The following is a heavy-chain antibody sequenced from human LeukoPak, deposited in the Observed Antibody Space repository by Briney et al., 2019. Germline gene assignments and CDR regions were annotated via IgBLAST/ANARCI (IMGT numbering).Heavy chain of an antibody. D-gene: IGHD3-16*02. CDR3: AKEGGGNYVWGSYRLVVGPYYYYYMDV. J-gene: IGHJ6*03. V-gene: IGHV3-30*18. CDR2: ISYDGSNK. CDR1: GFTFSSYG. Sequence: SGRSLRLSCAASGFTFSSYGMHWVRQAPGKGLEWVAVISYDGSNKYYADSVKGRFTISRDNSKNTPYLQMNSLRAEDTAVYYCAKEGGGNYVWGSYRLVVGPYYYYYMDVWGKGTTVTISS.